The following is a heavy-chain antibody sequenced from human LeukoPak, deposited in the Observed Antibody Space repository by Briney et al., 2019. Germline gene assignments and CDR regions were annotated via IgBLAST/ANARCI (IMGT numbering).Heavy chain of an antibody. CDR1: GGSISSDY. D-gene: IGHD3-9*01. J-gene: IGHJ4*02. CDR2: IYYSGST. V-gene: IGHV4-59*01. CDR3: AGVLSARRVFYY. Sequence: PSETLSLTCTVSGGSISSDYWSWVRQPPGKGLEWIGYIYYSGSTNYNPSLKSRVTISVDTSKNQFSLKLSSVTAADTAVYYCAGVLSARRVFYYWGQGTLVTVSS.